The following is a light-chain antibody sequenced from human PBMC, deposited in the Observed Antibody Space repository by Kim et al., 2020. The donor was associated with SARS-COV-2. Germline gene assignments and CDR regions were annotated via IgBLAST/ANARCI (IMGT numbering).Light chain of an antibody. J-gene: IGLJ2*01. CDR3: NSRDSNDNVV. Sequence: VAVGQTGRITCQGDSLRSYYATWYQQKPGQAPIVVIYGKNNRPSGIPDRFSGSSSGNTASLTITGTQAGDEADYYCNSRDSNDNVVFGGGTKLTVL. CDR1: SLRSYY. V-gene: IGLV3-19*01. CDR2: GKN.